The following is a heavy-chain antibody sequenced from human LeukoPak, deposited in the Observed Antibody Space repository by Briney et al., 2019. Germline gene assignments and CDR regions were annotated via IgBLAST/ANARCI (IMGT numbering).Heavy chain of an antibody. CDR1: GGSISSYY. D-gene: IGHD5-12*01. V-gene: IGHV4-4*07. CDR2: IYTSGST. CDR3: ARDGDDGSFDY. J-gene: IGHJ4*02. Sequence: ASETLSLTCTASGGSISSYYWSWIRQPAGKGLEWIGRIYTSGSTNYNPSLKSRVTMSVDTSKNQFSLKLSSVTAADTAVYYCARDGDDGSFDYWGQGTLVTVSS.